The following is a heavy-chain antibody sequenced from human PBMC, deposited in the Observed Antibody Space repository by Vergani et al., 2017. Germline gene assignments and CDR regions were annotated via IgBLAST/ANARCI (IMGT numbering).Heavy chain of an antibody. V-gene: IGHV2-5*02. CDR1: GFSLSTSGVG. D-gene: IGHD2-2*02. Sequence: QITLKESGPTLVKPTQTLTLTCTFSGFSLSTSGVGVGWIRQPPGKALEWLALIYWDDDKRYSPSLKSRLTITKDTSKNQVVLTMTNMDPVDTATSYCAHMNGYQLLYLWFDPWGQGTLVTVSS. J-gene: IGHJ5*02. CDR2: IYWDDDK. CDR3: AHMNGYQLLYLWFDP.